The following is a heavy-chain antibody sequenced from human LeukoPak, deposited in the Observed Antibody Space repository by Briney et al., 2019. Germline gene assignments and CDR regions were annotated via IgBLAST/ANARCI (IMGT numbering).Heavy chain of an antibody. Sequence: ASVKVSCKASGYTFINYGISWVRQAPGQGLEWMGWISAYNGNTNYAQKLQGRVTMTTDTSTSTAYMELRSLRSDDTAVYYCAREPYDILTGYYTGYFDYWGQGTLVTVSS. V-gene: IGHV1-18*01. J-gene: IGHJ4*02. D-gene: IGHD3-9*01. CDR1: GYTFINYG. CDR3: AREPYDILTGYYTGYFDY. CDR2: ISAYNGNT.